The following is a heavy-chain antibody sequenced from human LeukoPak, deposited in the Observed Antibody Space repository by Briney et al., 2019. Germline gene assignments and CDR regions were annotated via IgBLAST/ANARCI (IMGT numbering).Heavy chain of an antibody. Sequence: SETLSLTCAVYGGSFSGYYRSWIRQPPGKGLEWIGEINHSGSTNYNPSLKSRVTISVDTSKNQFSLKLSSVTAADTAVYHCARVGGITMIVVAFDYWGQGTLVTVSS. CDR2: INHSGST. D-gene: IGHD3-22*01. CDR1: GGSFSGYY. J-gene: IGHJ4*02. CDR3: ARVGGITMIVVAFDY. V-gene: IGHV4-34*01.